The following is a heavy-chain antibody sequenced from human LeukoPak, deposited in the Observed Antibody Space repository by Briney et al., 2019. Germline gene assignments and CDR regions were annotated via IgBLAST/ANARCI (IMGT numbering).Heavy chain of an antibody. D-gene: IGHD4-11*01. CDR3: ATYSNDAFDI. J-gene: IGHJ3*02. CDR1: GGSISSYY. CDR2: IYTSGST. V-gene: IGHV4-4*07. Sequence: PSETLSLTCTVSGGSISSYYWSWIRQPAGKGLEWIGRIYTSGSTNYNPSLKSRVTISVDRSKNQFSLKLSSVTAADTAVYYCATYSNDAFDIWGQGTMVTVSS.